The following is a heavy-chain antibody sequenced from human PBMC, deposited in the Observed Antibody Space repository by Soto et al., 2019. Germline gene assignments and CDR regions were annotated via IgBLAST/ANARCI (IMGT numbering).Heavy chain of an antibody. J-gene: IGHJ5*02. CDR1: GFTFSSYW. CDR2: INSDGSST. CDR3: ARGYYGSGHDVVDP. V-gene: IGHV3-74*01. D-gene: IGHD3-10*01. Sequence: EVQLVESGGGLVQPGGSLRLSCAASGFTFSSYWMHWVRQAPGKGLVWVSRINSDGSSTSYADSVRGRFPIARDNAKNTLDLQMNSPRGEDTSLYYCARGYYGSGHDVVDPWGQGALVTVSP.